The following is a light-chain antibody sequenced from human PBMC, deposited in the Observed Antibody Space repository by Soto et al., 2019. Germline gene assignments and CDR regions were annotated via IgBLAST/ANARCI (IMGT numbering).Light chain of an antibody. CDR1: SSDVGGYNY. Sequence: QSALTQPPSASGSPGQSVTISCTGTSSDVGGYNYVSWYQHHPGKAPKLMIYEVSKRPSGVPDRFSGSKSGNTASLTVSGLQAEDEADYYCSSYAGSNNFEVLFGGGTKLTVL. V-gene: IGLV2-8*01. J-gene: IGLJ2*01. CDR2: EVS. CDR3: SSYAGSNNFEVL.